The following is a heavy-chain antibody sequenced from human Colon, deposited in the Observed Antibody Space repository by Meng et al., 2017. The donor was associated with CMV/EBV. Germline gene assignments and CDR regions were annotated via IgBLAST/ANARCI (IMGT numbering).Heavy chain of an antibody. CDR2: IHHGGTT. CDR1: GDSVSSNNW. J-gene: IGHJ4*02. V-gene: IGHV4-4*02. D-gene: IGHD4/OR15-4a*01. Sequence: ACAVSGDSVSSNNWWTWVRQPPGKGPEWIGEIHHGGTTAHNPSLRSRISFSVDKSRNQVSLHLTTVTAADTAVYYCGSATDYKVDYWGQGTLVTVSS. CDR3: GSATDYKVDY.